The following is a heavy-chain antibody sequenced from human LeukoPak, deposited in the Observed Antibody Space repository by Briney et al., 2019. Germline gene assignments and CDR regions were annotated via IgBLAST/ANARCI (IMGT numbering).Heavy chain of an antibody. J-gene: IGHJ4*02. V-gene: IGHV4-34*01. CDR3: ARTTEEDSGCSFDY. Sequence: SETLSLTCAVYGGSFSGYYWSGIRQPPRKGLEWIGEINHSGSTNYNPSLKSRVTISVDTSKNQFSLKLSSVTAADTAVYYCARTTEEDSGCSFDYWGQGTLVTVSS. CDR1: GGSFSGYY. CDR2: INHSGST. D-gene: IGHD2-15*01.